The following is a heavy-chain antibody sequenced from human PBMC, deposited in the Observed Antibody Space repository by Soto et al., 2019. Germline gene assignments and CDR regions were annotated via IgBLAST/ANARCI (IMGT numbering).Heavy chain of an antibody. CDR3: AGYYDSSGYYGSFDY. CDR1: GFTFSSYA. Sequence: GGSLRLSCAASGFTFSSYAMSWVRQAPGKGLEWVSAISGSGGSTYYADSVKGRFTISRDNSKNTLYLQMNSLRAEDTAVYYCAGYYDSSGYYGSFDYWGQGTLVTVSS. D-gene: IGHD3-22*01. V-gene: IGHV3-23*01. J-gene: IGHJ4*02. CDR2: ISGSGGST.